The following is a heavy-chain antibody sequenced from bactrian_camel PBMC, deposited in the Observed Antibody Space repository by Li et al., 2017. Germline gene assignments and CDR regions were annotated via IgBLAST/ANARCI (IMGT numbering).Heavy chain of an antibody. D-gene: IGHD3*01. CDR1: GFTFSTYY. J-gene: IGHJ4*01. V-gene: IGHV3-2*01. CDR2: IYTDGRPT. Sequence: HVQLVESGGGLVQPEGSLRLSCAASGFTFSTYYMSWVRRAPGKGLEWVSSIYTDGRPTYYADSVKGRFTISRDNAKNTLYLQMDSVKSEDTATYFCAPVVSNYWGQGTQVTVS. CDR3: APVVSNY.